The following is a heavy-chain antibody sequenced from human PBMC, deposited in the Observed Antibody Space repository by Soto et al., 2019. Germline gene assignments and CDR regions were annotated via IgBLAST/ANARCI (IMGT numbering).Heavy chain of an antibody. CDR2: ISYDGSNK. Sequence: QSGGSLRLSCAASGFTFSNSAMHWVRQAPGKGLEWVATISYDGSNKYDADSVKGRFTISRDNSKNTLYLQMNSLRAEDTAVYYCARGTAPGYSSGWHYRGQGXLVTVYS. CDR1: GFTFSNSA. J-gene: IGHJ4*02. CDR3: ARGTAPGYSSGWHY. D-gene: IGHD6-19*01. V-gene: IGHV3-30-3*01.